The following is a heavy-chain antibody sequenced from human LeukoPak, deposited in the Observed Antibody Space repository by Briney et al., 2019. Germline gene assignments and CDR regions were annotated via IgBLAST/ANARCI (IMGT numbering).Heavy chain of an antibody. Sequence: SQTLSLTCTVSGGSISSGSCYWSWIRQPAGKGLEWIGRIYTSGSTNYNPSLKSRVTISVDTSKNQFSLKLSSVTAADTAVYYCARAGYCSSTSCFPNWFDPWGQGTLVTVSS. CDR3: ARAGYCSSTSCFPNWFDP. CDR1: GGSISSGSCY. D-gene: IGHD2-2*01. V-gene: IGHV4-61*02. J-gene: IGHJ5*02. CDR2: IYTSGST.